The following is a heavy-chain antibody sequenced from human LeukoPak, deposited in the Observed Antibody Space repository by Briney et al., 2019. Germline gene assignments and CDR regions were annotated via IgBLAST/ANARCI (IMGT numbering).Heavy chain of an antibody. D-gene: IGHD3-22*01. J-gene: IGHJ4*02. Sequence: PGGSLRLSCVPSGFSFSNYAMSWVRQAPGKGLEWVSSISGSGGSTHYVDSVKGRFTISRDKTKNTLYLQMNSLRAEDTAVYYCAESSYYDASGYYREYYFDSWGQGTLVTVSS. CDR2: ISGSGGST. CDR3: AESSYYDASGYYREYYFDS. V-gene: IGHV3-23*01. CDR1: GFSFSNYA.